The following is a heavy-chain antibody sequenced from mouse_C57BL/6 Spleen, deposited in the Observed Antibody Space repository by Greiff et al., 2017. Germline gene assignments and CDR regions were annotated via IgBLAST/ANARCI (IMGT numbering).Heavy chain of an antibody. CDR1: GFNIKDYY. CDR3: TKITTVVDYYAMDY. V-gene: IGHV14-1*01. Sequence: VKLKQSGAELVRPGASVKLSCTASGFNIKDYYMHWVKQRPEQGLEWIGRIDPEDGDTEYAPKFQGKATMTADTSSNTAYLQLSSLTSEDTAVYYCTKITTVVDYYAMDYWGQGTSVTVSS. CDR2: IDPEDGDT. J-gene: IGHJ4*01. D-gene: IGHD1-1*01.